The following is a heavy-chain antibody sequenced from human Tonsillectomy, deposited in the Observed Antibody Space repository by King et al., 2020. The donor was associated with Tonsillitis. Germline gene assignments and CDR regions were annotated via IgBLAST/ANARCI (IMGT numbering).Heavy chain of an antibody. V-gene: IGHV4-61*02. CDR3: ASVRGYDFWSYFDY. D-gene: IGHD3-3*01. J-gene: IGHJ4*02. CDR2: IYTSRTT. Sequence: VQLQESGPGLVKPSETLSLTCTVSGGSVGSGSYYWSWIRQPAGKGLEWIGRIYTSRTTNYNPSLKSRVTMSVDTSKNQFSLQLSSVTAADTAVYYCASVRGYDFWSYFDYWGQGTLVTVSS. CDR1: GGSVGSGSYY.